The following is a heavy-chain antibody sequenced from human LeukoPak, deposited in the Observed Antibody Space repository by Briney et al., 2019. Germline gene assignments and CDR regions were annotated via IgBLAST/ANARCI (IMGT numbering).Heavy chain of an antibody. V-gene: IGHV4-39*01. Sequence: SETLSLTCTVSGGSISGSSYYWSWIRQPPGKGLEWIGTIYYSGTTYYNPSLKSRVTISVDTSRNQFSLKVSSVTAADTAVYYCARLVGAATDPFDYWGQGTLVTVSS. CDR3: ARLVGAATDPFDY. J-gene: IGHJ4*02. D-gene: IGHD1-26*01. CDR2: IYYSGTT. CDR1: GGSISGSSYY.